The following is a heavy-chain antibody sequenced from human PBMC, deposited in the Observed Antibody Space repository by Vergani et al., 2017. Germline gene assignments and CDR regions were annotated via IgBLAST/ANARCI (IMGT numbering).Heavy chain of an antibody. Sequence: QVQLVESGGGVVQPGRSLRLSCAASGFTFSSYGMHWVRQAPGKGLEWVAVIWYDGSNKYYADSVKGRFTISRDNSKNTLYLQMNSLRADDTAVYYCAREAVYYDFWSGPNYMDVWGKGTTVTVSS. V-gene: IGHV3-33*01. CDR2: IWYDGSNK. D-gene: IGHD3-3*01. J-gene: IGHJ6*03. CDR1: GFTFSSYG. CDR3: AREAVYYDFWSGPNYMDV.